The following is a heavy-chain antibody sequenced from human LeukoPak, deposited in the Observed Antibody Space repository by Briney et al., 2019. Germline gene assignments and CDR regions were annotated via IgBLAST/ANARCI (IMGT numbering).Heavy chain of an antibody. CDR1: GFTFNNFG. V-gene: IGHV3-30*02. CDR2: IGYDESKK. D-gene: IGHD4-23*01. Sequence: GGSLRLSCEASGFTFNNFGMHWVRQAPGKGLEWVAFIGYDESKKYYADSVKGRFAISRDNAKNSLYLQMNSLRAEDTAVYYCAREERLRWTAYWGQGTLVIVSS. CDR3: AREERLRWTAY. J-gene: IGHJ4*02.